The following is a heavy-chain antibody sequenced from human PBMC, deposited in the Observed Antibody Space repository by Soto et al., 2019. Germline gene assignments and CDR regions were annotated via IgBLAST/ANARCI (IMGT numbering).Heavy chain of an antibody. CDR1: GFHFGHYS. J-gene: IGHJ4*02. V-gene: IGHV3-33*01. CDR2: IWYDGSRK. CDR3: ARDKGGYSDGPIDY. Sequence: GGLLRLFCAASGFHFGHYSLHWVRPAPGKGLEWMALIWYDGSRKWYADSVKGRFTISRDNSKNTLYLQLSSLRVEDTAVYFSARDKGGYSDGPIDYWGQGTVVTVS. D-gene: IGHD5-18*01.